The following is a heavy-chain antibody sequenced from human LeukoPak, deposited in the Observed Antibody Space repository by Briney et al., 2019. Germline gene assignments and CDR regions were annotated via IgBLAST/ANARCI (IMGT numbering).Heavy chain of an antibody. CDR1: GGSFSSYA. CDR2: IIPIFGTA. Sequence: ASVKVSCKASGGSFSSYAISWVRQAPGQGLEWVGGIIPIFGTANYAQKFQGRVTITADKSTSTAYMELSSLRSEDTAVYYCASGMVVVAATFDYWGQGTLVTVSS. J-gene: IGHJ4*02. CDR3: ASGMVVVAATFDY. D-gene: IGHD2-15*01. V-gene: IGHV1-69*06.